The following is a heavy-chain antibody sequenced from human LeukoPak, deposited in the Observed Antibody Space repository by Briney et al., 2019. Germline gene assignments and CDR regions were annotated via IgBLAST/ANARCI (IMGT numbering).Heavy chain of an antibody. D-gene: IGHD1-26*01. Sequence: ASVKVSCKDSGYTFTGYYMHWVRQAPGQGLEWMGRINPNSGGTNYAQKFQGRVTMTRDTSISTAYMELSRLRSDDTAVYYCARDRYSGSSGDYWGQGTLVTVSS. V-gene: IGHV1-2*02. CDR1: GYTFTGYY. CDR3: ARDRYSGSSGDY. J-gene: IGHJ4*02. CDR2: INPNSGGT.